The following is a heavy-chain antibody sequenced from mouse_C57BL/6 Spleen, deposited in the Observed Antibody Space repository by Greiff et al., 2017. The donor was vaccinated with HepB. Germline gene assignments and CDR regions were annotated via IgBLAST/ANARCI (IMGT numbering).Heavy chain of an antibody. V-gene: IGHV2-9-1*01. CDR2: IWTGGGT. CDR1: GFSLTSYA. Sequence: VQLLESGPGLVAPSQSLSITCTVSGFSLTSYAISWVRQPPGKGLEWLGVIWTGGGTNYNAALKSRLCISKDNSKSQVFLKMNSLQTDDTARYYCASNYYGSSYGYFDVWGTGTTVTVSS. J-gene: IGHJ1*03. D-gene: IGHD1-1*01. CDR3: ASNYYGSSYGYFDV.